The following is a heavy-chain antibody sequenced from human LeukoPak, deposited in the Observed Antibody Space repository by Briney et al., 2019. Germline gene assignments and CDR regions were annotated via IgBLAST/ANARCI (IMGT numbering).Heavy chain of an antibody. CDR3: ARDLLIGRFDP. CDR2: INPSGGST. J-gene: IGHJ5*02. V-gene: IGHV1-46*01. CDR1: GYTFTSYY. Sequence: ASVKASCKASGYTFTSYYMHWVRQAPGQGLEWMGIINPSGGSTSYAQKFQGRVTMTRDTSTSTVYMELSSLRSEDTAVYYCARDLLIGRFDPWGQGTLVTVSS. D-gene: IGHD3-16*01.